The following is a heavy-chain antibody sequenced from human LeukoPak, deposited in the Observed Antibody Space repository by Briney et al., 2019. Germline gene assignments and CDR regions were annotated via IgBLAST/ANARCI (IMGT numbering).Heavy chain of an antibody. CDR3: ARAGDSSGYYYYYYYGMDV. Sequence: SGSLPVSCAASGFTVSSNYMSWVRQAPGKGLEWVSVIYSGGSTYYADSVKGRFTISRDNSKNTLYLQMNSLRAEDTAVYYCARAGDSSGYYYYYYYGMDVWGRGTTDPVSS. J-gene: IGHJ6*02. D-gene: IGHD3-22*01. CDR2: IYSGGST. CDR1: GFTVSSNY. V-gene: IGHV3-66*01.